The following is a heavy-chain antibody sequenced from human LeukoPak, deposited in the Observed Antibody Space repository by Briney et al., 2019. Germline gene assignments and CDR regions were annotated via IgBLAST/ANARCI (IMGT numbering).Heavy chain of an antibody. J-gene: IGHJ4*02. V-gene: IGHV3-74*01. Sequence: GGSLRLSCAASGFTFSSYWMHWVRQAPGKGLVWVSRINSDGSSTSYADSVKGRFTISRDNSKNTLYLQMNSLRAEDTAVYYCAREGQRYFDWLSHSPFDYWGQGTLVTVSS. CDR1: GFTFSSYW. CDR2: INSDGSST. CDR3: AREGQRYFDWLSHSPFDY. D-gene: IGHD3-9*01.